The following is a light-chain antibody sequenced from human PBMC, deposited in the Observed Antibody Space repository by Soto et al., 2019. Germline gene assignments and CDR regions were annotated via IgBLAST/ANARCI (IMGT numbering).Light chain of an antibody. CDR1: SSDVGSYNL. J-gene: IGLJ2*01. V-gene: IGLV2-23*01. CDR3: CSYAVSSILV. CDR2: ESS. Sequence: QSALTQPASVSGSPGQSITISCTGTSSDVGSYNLVSWYQQHPGKAPKLMINESSKRPSGDSNHFSGSKFGKTAPLNIFGLQAEDEADYYCCSYAVSSILVFGGGTKATVL.